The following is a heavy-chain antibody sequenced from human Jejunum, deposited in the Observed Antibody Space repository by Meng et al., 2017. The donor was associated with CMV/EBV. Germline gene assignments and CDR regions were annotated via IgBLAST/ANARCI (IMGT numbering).Heavy chain of an antibody. CDR1: GCSISTYY. CDR2: IYYSGTT. CDR3: ARAHNDYSINS. J-gene: IGHJ5*02. D-gene: IGHD4-11*01. V-gene: IGHV4-59*01. Sequence: SGCSISTYYWNWIRQPPGKGGKGLEWIGYIYYSGTTYYNPSLKSRVTISVDTAKNQFSLKLNSVTAADTAVYFCARAHNDYSINSWGQGTRGTVSS.